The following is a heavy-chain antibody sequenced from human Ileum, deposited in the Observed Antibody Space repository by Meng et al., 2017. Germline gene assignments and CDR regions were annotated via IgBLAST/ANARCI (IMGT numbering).Heavy chain of an antibody. J-gene: IGHJ5*02. Sequence: QESGPGLVGPSDTLSLTCTGSGGSVSSANSYWSWIRRTPGKGLEWIGYVYNTGNTNSNPSLRSRLTTSVDTSNSQFSLKLTSVTAADTAVYYCARGGGGGWPNWFDPWGQGTLVTVSS. D-gene: IGHD6-19*01. CDR1: GGSVSSANSY. V-gene: IGHV4-61*01. CDR2: VYNTGNT. CDR3: ARGGGGGWPNWFDP.